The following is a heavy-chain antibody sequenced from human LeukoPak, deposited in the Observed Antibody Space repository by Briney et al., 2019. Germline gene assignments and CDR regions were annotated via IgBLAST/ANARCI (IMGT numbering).Heavy chain of an antibody. Sequence: SETLSLTCAVYGGSFSGYYWSWIRQPPGQGLEWIGEINHSGSTNYNPSLKSRVTISVDTSKNQFSLKLSSVTAADTAVYYCARGGEYVGAFDIWGQGTMVTVSS. CDR2: INHSGST. D-gene: IGHD3-16*01. J-gene: IGHJ3*02. V-gene: IGHV4-34*01. CDR1: GGSFSGYY. CDR3: ARGGEYVGAFDI.